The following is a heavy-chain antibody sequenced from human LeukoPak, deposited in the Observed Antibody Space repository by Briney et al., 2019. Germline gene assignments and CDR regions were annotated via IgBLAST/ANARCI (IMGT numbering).Heavy chain of an antibody. CDR1: GVSFDDYY. Sequence: PSETLSLTCAVSGVSFDDYYWSWVRQAPGKGLEWIGEINHSGYTNDSPSLKSRVTLSIDTSRKQFSLNLRSVTVADAGIYYCTRMTTGHDYWGQGTLVTVSS. J-gene: IGHJ4*02. CDR2: INHSGYT. CDR3: TRMTTGHDY. V-gene: IGHV4-34*01. D-gene: IGHD4-17*01.